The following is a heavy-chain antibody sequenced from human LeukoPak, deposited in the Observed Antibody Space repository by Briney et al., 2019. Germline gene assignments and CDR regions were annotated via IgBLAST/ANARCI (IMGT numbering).Heavy chain of an antibody. Sequence: GGSLRLSCAASGFTFSNYATRWVRQAPGKGLEWVSGISGSGDSTYYADSVKGRFTISRDNSKNTLYLQMNSLRAEDTAVYYCARRSGIAVAGAFDYWGQGTLVTVSS. CDR3: ARRSGIAVAGAFDY. D-gene: IGHD6-19*01. V-gene: IGHV3-23*01. CDR2: ISGSGDST. J-gene: IGHJ4*02. CDR1: GFTFSNYA.